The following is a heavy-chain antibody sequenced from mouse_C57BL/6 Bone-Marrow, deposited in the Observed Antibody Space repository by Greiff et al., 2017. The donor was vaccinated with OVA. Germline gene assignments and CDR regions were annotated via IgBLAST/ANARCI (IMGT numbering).Heavy chain of an antibody. D-gene: IGHD2-3*01. V-gene: IGHV1-82*01. CDR2: IYPGDGDT. CDR1: GYAFSSSW. CDR3: ARPYYDYYGVDY. J-gene: IGHJ2*01. Sequence: QVQLKESGPELVKPGASVKISCKASGYAFSSSWMNWVKQRPGKGLEWIGRIYPGDGDTNYNGKFKGKATLTADKSSSTAYMQLSSLTSEDSAVYFCARPYYDYYGVDYWGQGTTLTVSS.